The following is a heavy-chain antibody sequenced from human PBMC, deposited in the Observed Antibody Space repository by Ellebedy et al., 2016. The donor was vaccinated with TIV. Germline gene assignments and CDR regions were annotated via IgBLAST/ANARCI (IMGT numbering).Heavy chain of an antibody. CDR3: ASRYCSSTSCNPSWFDP. CDR1: GGSFSGYY. CDR2: INHSGST. V-gene: IGHV4-34*01. J-gene: IGHJ5*02. D-gene: IGHD2-2*01. Sequence: SETLSLTXAVYGGSFSGYYWSWIRQPPGKGLEWIGEINHSGSTNYNPSLKSRVTISVDTSKNQFSLKLSSVTAADTAVYYCASRYCSSTSCNPSWFDPWGQGTLVTVSS.